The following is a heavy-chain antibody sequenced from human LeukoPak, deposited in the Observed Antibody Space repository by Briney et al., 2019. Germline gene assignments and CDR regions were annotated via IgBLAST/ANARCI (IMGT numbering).Heavy chain of an antibody. CDR2: IRYDGSNK. Sequence: GGSLRLSCAASGFTFSSYGMHWVRQAPGKGLEWVAFIRYDGSNKYYADSVKGRFTISRDNSKNTLYLQMNSLRAEDTAVYYCARDDSSGYYSGFDYWGQGTLVTVSS. CDR1: GFTFSSYG. CDR3: ARDDSSGYYSGFDY. J-gene: IGHJ4*02. D-gene: IGHD3-22*01. V-gene: IGHV3-30*02.